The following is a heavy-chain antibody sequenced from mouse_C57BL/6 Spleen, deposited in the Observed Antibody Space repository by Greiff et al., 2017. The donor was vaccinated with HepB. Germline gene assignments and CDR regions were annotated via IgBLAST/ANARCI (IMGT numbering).Heavy chain of an antibody. Sequence: EVQLVESGPELVKPGASVKMSCKASGYTFTDYNMHWVKQSHGKSLEWIGYINPNNGGTSYNQKFKGKATLTVNKSSSTAYMELRSLTSEDSAVYYCARRTGTERGYYYAMDYWGQGTSVTVSS. V-gene: IGHV1-22*01. D-gene: IGHD4-1*01. CDR2: INPNNGGT. CDR1: GYTFTDYN. J-gene: IGHJ4*01. CDR3: ARRTGTERGYYYAMDY.